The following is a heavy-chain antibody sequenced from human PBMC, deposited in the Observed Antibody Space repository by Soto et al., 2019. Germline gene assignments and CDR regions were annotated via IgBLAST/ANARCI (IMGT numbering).Heavy chain of an antibody. D-gene: IGHD1-26*01. CDR1: GFTFSSYG. J-gene: IGHJ4*02. Sequence: QVQLVESGGGVVQPGRSLRLSCAASGFTFSSYGMHWVRQAPGKGLEWVAVISYDGSNKYYADSVKGRFTISRDNFKTTLYLQMNSLRAEDTAVYYCARSPYSVSYLAYFDYWGQGTLVTVSS. CDR3: ARSPYSVSYLAYFDY. CDR2: ISYDGSNK. V-gene: IGHV3-30*03.